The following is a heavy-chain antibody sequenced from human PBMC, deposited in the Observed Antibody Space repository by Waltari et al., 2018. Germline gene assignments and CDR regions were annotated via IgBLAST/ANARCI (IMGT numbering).Heavy chain of an antibody. CDR2: IFAGGST. D-gene: IGHD4-4*01. CDR1: GFSVSSNY. J-gene: IGHJ6*02. V-gene: IGHV3-66*02. CDR3: ARGRNTNYVVYGMDV. Sequence: EVQLVESGGGLVQPGGSLRLSCAASGFSVSSNYMSWVRQAPGKGLEWVSVIFAGGSTSHADYVKGRFTISRDISKSTPYLQMNSLRVEDTAVDYCARGRNTNYVVYGMDVWGQGTTVTVSS.